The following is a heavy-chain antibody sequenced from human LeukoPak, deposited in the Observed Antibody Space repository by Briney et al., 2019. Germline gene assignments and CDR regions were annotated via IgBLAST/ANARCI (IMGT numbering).Heavy chain of an antibody. Sequence: SETLSLTCTVSGYSITSIYYWGWIRQPPGKGLEWIGSIHHSGDTAYNPSLKSRVTISVDTSKSQFSLKLSSVTAADTAVYYCARSYASSVLYHWGQGTLVTVSS. CDR3: ARSYASSVLYH. D-gene: IGHD3-16*01. CDR1: GYSITSIYY. CDR2: IHHSGDT. V-gene: IGHV4-38-2*02. J-gene: IGHJ5*02.